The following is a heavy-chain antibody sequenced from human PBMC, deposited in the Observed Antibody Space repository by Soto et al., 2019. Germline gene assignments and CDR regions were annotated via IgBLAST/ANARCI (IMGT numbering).Heavy chain of an antibody. CDR3: AREPRDFTTFDY. CDR1: GYTFTSYY. D-gene: IGHD3-22*01. Sequence: ASVKVSCKASGYTFTSYYMHWVRQAPGQGLEWMGIINPSGGSASYAQKFQGRVTMTRDTSTSTVYMELSSLRSEDTAVYYCAREPRDFTTFDYWGQGTLVTVSS. CDR2: INPSGGSA. J-gene: IGHJ4*02. V-gene: IGHV1-46*01.